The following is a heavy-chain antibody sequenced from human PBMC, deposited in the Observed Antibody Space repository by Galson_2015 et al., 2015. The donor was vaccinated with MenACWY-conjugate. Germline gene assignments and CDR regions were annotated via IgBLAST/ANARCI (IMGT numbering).Heavy chain of an antibody. CDR3: ARGLGTGSFSELDS. J-gene: IGHJ4*02. Sequence: SLRLSCAASGFAFSSCAMSWVRQAPGKGLECVSGITGSDGRTFYAASVKGRFTISRDNSKNTVYLQMNSLRAEDTAVYFCARGLGTGSFSELDSWGQGILVTVSS. CDR1: GFAFSSCA. D-gene: IGHD1-26*01. CDR2: ITGSDGRT. V-gene: IGHV3-23*01.